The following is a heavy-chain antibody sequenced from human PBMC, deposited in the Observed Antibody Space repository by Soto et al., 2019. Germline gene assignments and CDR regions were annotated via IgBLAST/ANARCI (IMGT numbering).Heavy chain of an antibody. CDR3: VKDESINWYSGHFRH. D-gene: IGHD6-13*01. V-gene: IGHV3-9*01. Sequence: CVRQVPGKGLVWVSGINWNSGSIGYGDSVKGRFAISRDNAKNSLHLQMNSLSAEDTAFYYCVKDESINWYSGHFRHWGQGTLVTVSS. CDR2: INWNSGSI. J-gene: IGHJ1*01.